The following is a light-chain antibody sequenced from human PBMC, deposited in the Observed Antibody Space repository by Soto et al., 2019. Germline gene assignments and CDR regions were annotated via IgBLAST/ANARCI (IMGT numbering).Light chain of an antibody. CDR1: QDISKW. CDR2: DAS. CDR3: QQANSSPIT. J-gene: IGKJ5*01. Sequence: DIQMTQSPAAGSASVGGICTSTCRSIQDISKWCAWDQQRPGKAPKRLIHDASNLPTGVPSRLSGSGSGTDFTLSISGLQPEDFATYYCQQANSSPITFGQGTRLENK. V-gene: IGKV1-12*01.